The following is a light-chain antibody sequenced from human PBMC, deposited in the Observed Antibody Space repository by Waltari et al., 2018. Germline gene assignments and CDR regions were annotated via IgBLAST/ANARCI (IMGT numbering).Light chain of an antibody. J-gene: IGKJ1*01. CDR2: GAS. CDR1: QSGSSN. CDR3: QQYNNWPPWT. V-gene: IGKV3-15*01. Sequence: ASQSGSSNLAWYQQKPGQAPRLLIYGASTRATGIPARFSGSGSGTECTLTISSRQSEDFAVYYCQQYNNWPPWTFGQGTKVEIK.